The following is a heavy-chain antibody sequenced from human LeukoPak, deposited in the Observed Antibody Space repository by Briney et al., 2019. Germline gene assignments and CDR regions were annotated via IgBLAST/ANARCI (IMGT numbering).Heavy chain of an antibody. CDR1: GDSMSGYY. J-gene: IGHJ5*02. CDR2: IHTSWTT. Sequence: SETLSLTCTVSGDSMSGYYWNFIRQPAGKGLEWIGRIHTSWTTYYNPSLKSRITMSVDTSRNQFSLRLTSVTAADTAVYYCARGDYYDGGGRNWFDPWGQGTLVTVSS. CDR3: ARGDYYDGGGRNWFDP. V-gene: IGHV4-4*07. D-gene: IGHD3-16*01.